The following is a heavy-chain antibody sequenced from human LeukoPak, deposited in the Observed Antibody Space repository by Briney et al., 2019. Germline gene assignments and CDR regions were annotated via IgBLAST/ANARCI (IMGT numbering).Heavy chain of an antibody. J-gene: IGHJ3*02. CDR1: GGSISSYY. CDR3: ARSYDSSGYYYYAFDI. V-gene: IGHV4-59*01. D-gene: IGHD3-22*01. CDR2: IYYSGST. Sequence: SQTLSLTCTVSGGSISSYYWSWIRQPPGKGLEWIGHIYYSGSTKYNPSLKSRVTISVDTSKNQFSLKLSSVTAADTAVYYCARSYDSSGYYYYAFDIWGQGTMVTVSS.